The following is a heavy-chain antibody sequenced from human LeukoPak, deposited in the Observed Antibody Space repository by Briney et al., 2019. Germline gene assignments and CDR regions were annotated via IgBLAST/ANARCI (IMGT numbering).Heavy chain of an antibody. J-gene: IGHJ5*02. CDR2: INHSGST. Sequence: SGTLSLTCAVYGGSFSGYYWSWIRQPPGKGLEWIGEINHSGSTNYNPSLKSRVTISVDTSKNQFSLKLSSVTAADTAVYYCATVYSSSWYSTNWFDPWGQGTLVTVSS. CDR1: GGSFSGYY. CDR3: ATVYSSSWYSTNWFDP. V-gene: IGHV4-34*01. D-gene: IGHD6-13*01.